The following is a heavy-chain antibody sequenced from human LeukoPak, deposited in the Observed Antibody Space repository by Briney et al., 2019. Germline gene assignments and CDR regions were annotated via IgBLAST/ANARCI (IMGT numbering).Heavy chain of an antibody. CDR2: IVVGSGNT. CDR3: ARDGSIDYYDSSGYYPFPDY. CDR1: GFTFTSSA. J-gene: IGHJ4*02. D-gene: IGHD3-22*01. Sequence: ASVKVSCKASGFTFTSSAMQWVRQARGQRLEWIGWIVVGSGNTNYAQKLQGRVTMTTDTSTSTAYMELRSLRSDDTAVYYCARDGSIDYYDSSGYYPFPDYWGQGALVTVSS. V-gene: IGHV1-58*02.